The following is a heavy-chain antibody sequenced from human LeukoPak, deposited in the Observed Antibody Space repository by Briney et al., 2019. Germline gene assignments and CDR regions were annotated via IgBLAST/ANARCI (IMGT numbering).Heavy chain of an antibody. CDR3: SKVGPAYCGGDCYSDAFDI. D-gene: IGHD2-21*02. CDR2: ISGSGGST. V-gene: IGHV3-23*01. J-gene: IGHJ3*02. CDR1: GFTFSSYA. Sequence: PGGSLRLSCAASGFTFSSYAMSWVRQAPGKGLEWVSAISGSGGSTYFADSVKGRFTISRDNSKNTMYLQMNSLRAEDTALDYCSKVGPAYCGGDCYSDAFDIWGEGTMVTVFS.